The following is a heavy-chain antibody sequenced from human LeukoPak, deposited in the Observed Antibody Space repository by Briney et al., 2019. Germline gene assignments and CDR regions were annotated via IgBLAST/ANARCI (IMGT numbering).Heavy chain of an antibody. V-gene: IGHV4-59*06. D-gene: IGHD5-18*01. CDR3: ARLGRRGYSYGLLDY. CDR1: GDSISSYH. CDR2: IYYSGST. Sequence: SETLSLTCTVSGDSISSYHWSWIRQPPGKGLEWIGYIYYSGSTYYNPSLKSRVTISVDTSKNQFSLKLSSVTAADTAVYYCARLGRRGYSYGLLDYWGQGTLVTVSS. J-gene: IGHJ4*02.